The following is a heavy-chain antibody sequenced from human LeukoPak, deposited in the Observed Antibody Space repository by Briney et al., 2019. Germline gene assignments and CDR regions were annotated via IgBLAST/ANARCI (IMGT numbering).Heavy chain of an antibody. Sequence: PGGSLRLSCAASGFSFSIYTVIWLRQATGRGREWGSYISTSRCSVYYAASVKGRFTISSGNAKTSLYLQMNSLRVEDTALYYCAREGSCSTSNCHFDYWGQGTLVTVSS. D-gene: IGHD2-2*01. CDR2: ISTSRCSV. CDR1: GFSFSIYT. CDR3: AREGSCSTSNCHFDY. J-gene: IGHJ4*02. V-gene: IGHV3-48*01.